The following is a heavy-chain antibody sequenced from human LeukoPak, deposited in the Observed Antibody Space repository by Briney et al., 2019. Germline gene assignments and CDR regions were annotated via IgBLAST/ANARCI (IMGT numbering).Heavy chain of an antibody. CDR1: GFTVSSNY. D-gene: IGHD6-13*01. CDR3: ARDDSSSWYQEY. J-gene: IGHJ4*02. CDR2: IKSNI. V-gene: IGHV3-69-1*02. Sequence: GGSLRLSCAASGFTVSSNYMSWVRQAPGKGLEWVAYIKSNIYYADSVKGRFTISRDNAKNLLYLQMNSLTAEDTAVYYCARDDSSSWYQEYWGQGTLVTVSS.